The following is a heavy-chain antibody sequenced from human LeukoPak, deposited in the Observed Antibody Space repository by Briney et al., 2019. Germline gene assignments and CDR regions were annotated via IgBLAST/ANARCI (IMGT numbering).Heavy chain of an antibody. Sequence: SETLSLTCTVSGGSISSYYWNWIRQPPGKGLEWIGYIYYSGSTNYNPSLKSRVTISVDTSKNQFSLKLSSVTAADTAVYYCARGAYYYGSGKIFDYWGQGTLVTVSS. D-gene: IGHD3-10*01. CDR2: IYYSGST. CDR1: GGSISSYY. V-gene: IGHV4-59*12. J-gene: IGHJ4*02. CDR3: ARGAYYYGSGKIFDY.